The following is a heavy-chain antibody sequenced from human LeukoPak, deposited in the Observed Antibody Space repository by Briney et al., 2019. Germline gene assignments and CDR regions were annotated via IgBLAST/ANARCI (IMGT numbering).Heavy chain of an antibody. Sequence: SETMSLTCTVSGGSISSSSYYWGWIRQPPGKGLEWIGSIYYSGSTYYNPSLKSRVTISVDTSKNQFSLKLSSVTAADTAVYYCARESFYSSGYYPWGQGTLVTVSS. CDR2: IYYSGST. D-gene: IGHD3-22*01. J-gene: IGHJ5*02. CDR1: GGSISSSSYY. CDR3: ARESFYSSGYYP. V-gene: IGHV4-39*02.